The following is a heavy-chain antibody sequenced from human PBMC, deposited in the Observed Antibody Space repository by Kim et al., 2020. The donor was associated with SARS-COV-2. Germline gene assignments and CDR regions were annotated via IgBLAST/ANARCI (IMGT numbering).Heavy chain of an antibody. D-gene: IGHD6-13*01. V-gene: IGHV3-30*04. CDR3: AREIWGGTKAAAGSRVLDY. CDR2: ISYDGSNK. J-gene: IGHJ4*02. Sequence: GGSLRLSCAASGFTFSSYAMHWVRQAPGKGLEWVAVISYDGSNKYYADSVKGRFTISRDNSKNTLYLQMNSLRAEDTAVYYCAREIWGGTKAAAGSRVLDYWGQGTLVTVSS. CDR1: GFTFSSYA.